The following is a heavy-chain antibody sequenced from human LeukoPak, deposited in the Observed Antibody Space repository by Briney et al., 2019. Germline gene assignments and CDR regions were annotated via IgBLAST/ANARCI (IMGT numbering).Heavy chain of an antibody. Sequence: GGSLRLSCAASGFTFSSYWMSWVRQAPGKGLEWVANIKQDGSEKYYVDSVKGRFTISRDNAKNSLYLQMNSLRAEDTAVYYCARDPEDYYESSAYYDGFDMWGQGTMVTVSS. CDR2: IKQDGSEK. V-gene: IGHV3-7*01. CDR3: ARDPEDYYESSAYYDGFDM. J-gene: IGHJ3*02. D-gene: IGHD3-22*01. CDR1: GFTFSSYW.